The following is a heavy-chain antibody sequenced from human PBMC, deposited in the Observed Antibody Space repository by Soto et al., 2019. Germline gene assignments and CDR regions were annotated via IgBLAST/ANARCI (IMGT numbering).Heavy chain of an antibody. CDR3: ARVYCSGGGCYGIDY. CDR1: GYTFTNFG. J-gene: IGHJ4*02. CDR2: ISAYNGNT. D-gene: IGHD2-15*01. V-gene: IGHV1-18*01. Sequence: ASVKVSCKASGYTFTNFGISWVRQAPGQGLEWMGWISAYNGNTNYAQNFQGRVTMTTDTSTSTAYMELRSLRSDDTAVYYCARVYCSGGGCYGIDYWGQGTLVTVS.